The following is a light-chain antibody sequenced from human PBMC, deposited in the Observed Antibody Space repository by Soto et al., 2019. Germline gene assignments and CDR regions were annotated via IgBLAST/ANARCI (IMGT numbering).Light chain of an antibody. J-gene: IGKJ4*01. V-gene: IGKV1-33*01. CDR2: DAS. CDR1: QDISNY. Sequence: DIQMTQSPSSLSASVGDRVTITCQASQDISNYLNWYQQKPGKVPKLLIYDASNLETGVPSRFSGSGSGTDFTFTISSLQPEDIATYYCQQYGNLPRTFGGGTKVEIK. CDR3: QQYGNLPRT.